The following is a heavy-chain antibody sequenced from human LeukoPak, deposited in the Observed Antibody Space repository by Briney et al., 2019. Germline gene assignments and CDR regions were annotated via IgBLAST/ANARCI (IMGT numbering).Heavy chain of an antibody. V-gene: IGHV4-39*07. CDR2: IYYSGST. D-gene: IGHD6-19*01. CDR1: GGSISSSSYY. Sequence: SQTLSLTCTVSGGSISSSSYYWGWIRQPPGKGLEWIGSIYYSGSTYYNPSLKSRVTISVDTSKNQFSLKLSSVTAADTAVYYCARDSTLIAVAVNSPLYYFDYWGQGTLVTVSS. CDR3: ARDSTLIAVAVNSPLYYFDY. J-gene: IGHJ4*02.